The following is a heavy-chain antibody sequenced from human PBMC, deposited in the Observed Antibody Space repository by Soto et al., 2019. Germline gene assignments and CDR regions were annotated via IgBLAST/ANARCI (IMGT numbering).Heavy chain of an antibody. CDR2: ISSSSSYI. CDR3: ARDGGAGWLRKTPDFDY. V-gene: IGHV3-21*01. CDR1: GFTFSSYS. J-gene: IGHJ4*02. Sequence: GGSLRLSCAASGFTFSSYSMNWVRQAPGKGLEWVSSISSSSSYIYYADSVKGRFTISRDNAKNSLYLQMNSLRAEDTAVYYCARDGGAGWLRKTPDFDYWGQGTLVTVSS. D-gene: IGHD5-12*01.